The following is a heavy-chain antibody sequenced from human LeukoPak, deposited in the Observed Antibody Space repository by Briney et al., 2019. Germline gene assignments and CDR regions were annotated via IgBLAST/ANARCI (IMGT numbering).Heavy chain of an antibody. CDR1: GFTFSSYS. CDR3: ARDYSSPGNFDY. Sequence: GGSLRLSCAASGFTFSSYSMNWVRQAPGKGLEWVSSISSSSSYIYYADPVKGRFTISRDNAKNSLYLQMNSLRAEDTAVYYCARDYSSPGNFDYWGQGTLVTVSS. CDR2: ISSSSSYI. J-gene: IGHJ4*02. D-gene: IGHD6-13*01. V-gene: IGHV3-21*01.